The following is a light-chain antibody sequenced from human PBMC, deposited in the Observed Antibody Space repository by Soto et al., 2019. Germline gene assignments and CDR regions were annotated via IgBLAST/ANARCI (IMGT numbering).Light chain of an antibody. V-gene: IGKV3D-20*02. CDR1: QSVSNSY. CDR3: QQRSNWPSLT. CDR2: DTS. J-gene: IGKJ4*01. Sequence: EFVLTQSPGTLSSSPGGRATLSCRASQSVSNSYVAWYQQKSGQAPRLLIYDTSSRVTGIPDRFSGSGSGTDFTLTISSLEPEDFAVYHCQQRSNWPSLTFGGGTKVDIK.